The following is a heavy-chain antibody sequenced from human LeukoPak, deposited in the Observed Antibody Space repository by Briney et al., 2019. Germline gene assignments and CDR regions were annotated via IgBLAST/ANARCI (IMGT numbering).Heavy chain of an antibody. V-gene: IGHV3-30*03. D-gene: IGHD2-15*01. CDR2: ISYDGSNK. J-gene: IGHJ4*02. CDR1: GFTFSSYG. Sequence: PGRSLRLSCAASGFTFSSYGMHWVRQAPGKGLEWVAVISYDGSNKYYADSVKGRFTISRDDSKNTLYLQMNSLRVEDTAVYFCARTSPGYCSGGSCYGGYWGQGTLVTVSS. CDR3: ARTSPGYCSGGSCYGGY.